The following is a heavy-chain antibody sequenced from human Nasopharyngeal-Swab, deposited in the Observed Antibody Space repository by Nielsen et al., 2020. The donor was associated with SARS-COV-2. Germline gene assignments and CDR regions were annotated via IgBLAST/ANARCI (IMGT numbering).Heavy chain of an antibody. V-gene: IGHV3-7*04. CDR1: GFTFRSYA. CDR2: IKQGGSEQ. Sequence: GESLKISCAASGFTFRSYAMHWVRQPPGKGLEWVANIKQGGSEQFYVDSVKGRFTISRDDAKNSVYLQMNSLRAEDTAVYYCARESVVTGMDDATDIWGQGTMVTVSS. D-gene: IGHD2-21*02. CDR3: ARESVVTGMDDATDI. J-gene: IGHJ3*02.